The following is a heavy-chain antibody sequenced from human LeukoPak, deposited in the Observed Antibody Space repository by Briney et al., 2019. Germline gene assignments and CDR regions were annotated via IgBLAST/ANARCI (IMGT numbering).Heavy chain of an antibody. D-gene: IGHD6-13*01. J-gene: IGHJ3*02. CDR1: GYTFTSYG. Sequence: ASVKVSCKASGYTFTSYGITWVRQAPGQGLEWMGWISAYNGNTNYAQRLQGRVTMTTDTSTSTASMELRSLRSDDTAVYYCAREAADNAFDIWGQGTMVTVSS. V-gene: IGHV1-18*01. CDR3: AREAADNAFDI. CDR2: ISAYNGNT.